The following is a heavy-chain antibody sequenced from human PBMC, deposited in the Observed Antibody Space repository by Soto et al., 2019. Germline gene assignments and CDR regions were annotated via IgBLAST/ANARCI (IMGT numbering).Heavy chain of an antibody. D-gene: IGHD3-10*01. J-gene: IGHJ4*02. Sequence: EVQLVESGGGLVQPGGSLRLSCAASGFTFGSSWMHWVRQAPGKGLVWVSRINSDGSSTYYADSVKGRFTISRDNAKNTLYLQMNSLRADDTAVYYCAPDFYGSNEYWGQGTLVTVSS. CDR3: APDFYGSNEY. CDR1: GFTFGSSW. CDR2: INSDGSST. V-gene: IGHV3-74*01.